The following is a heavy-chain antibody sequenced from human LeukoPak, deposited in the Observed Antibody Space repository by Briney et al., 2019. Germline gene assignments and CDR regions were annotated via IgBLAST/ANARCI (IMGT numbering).Heavy chain of an antibody. Sequence: KASETLSLTCSVSGDSVTRNWIRQPPGKGLEWIGYVSSDGTTNYTPSLRSRLIMSVDTAKNDISLIPTSVTAADTAIYYCARLDCIVEGCYNHWGRGTLVTVSS. CDR1: GDSVT. V-gene: IGHV4-59*08. CDR3: ARLDCIVEGCYNH. D-gene: IGHD2-15*01. CDR2: VSSDGTT. J-gene: IGHJ4*02.